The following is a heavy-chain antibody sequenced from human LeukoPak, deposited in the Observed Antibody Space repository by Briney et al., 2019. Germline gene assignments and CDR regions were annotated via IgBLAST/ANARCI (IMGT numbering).Heavy chain of an antibody. CDR2: FDPEEGKT. CDR1: GYRLNELS. CDR3: ATNTYNGYAIDS. J-gene: IGHJ4*02. D-gene: IGHD5-12*01. V-gene: IGHV1-24*01. Sequence: ASVKVSCRVSGYRLNELSIHWVRQGPGKGLEWMGGFDPEEGKTIYAQKLQGRVSMTEDTSTDTAFMELRSLRSEDTAVYYCATNTYNGYAIDSWGQGTLITVSS.